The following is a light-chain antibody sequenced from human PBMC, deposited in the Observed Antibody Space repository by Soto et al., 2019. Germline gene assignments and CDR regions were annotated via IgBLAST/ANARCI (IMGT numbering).Light chain of an antibody. V-gene: IGLV4-60*02. CDR3: ETWDITTRV. J-gene: IGLJ3*02. Sequence: QPVLTQSSSASASLGSSVKLTCTLNSGHSGYIIAWHQQQPGKAPRYLMKLEGSGSYNKASGVPDRFSGSSSGADRYLTISNLQFEDEADYYCETWDITTRVFGGGTKLTVL. CDR2: LEGSGSY. CDR1: SGHSGYI.